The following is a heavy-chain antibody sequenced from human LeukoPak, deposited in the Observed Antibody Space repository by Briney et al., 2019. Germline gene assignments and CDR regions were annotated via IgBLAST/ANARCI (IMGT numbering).Heavy chain of an antibody. V-gene: IGHV4-59*01. CDR1: GGSFSGYY. Sequence: PSETLSLTCAVYGGSFSGYYWSWVRQPPGKGLEWIGHISYSGSTNYNPSLKSRVTISVDTSKNQFSLKLSSVTAADTAVYYCASSAVPSVLTRFDYWGQGTLVTVSS. D-gene: IGHD4/OR15-4a*01. J-gene: IGHJ4*02. CDR2: ISYSGST. CDR3: ASSAVPSVLTRFDY.